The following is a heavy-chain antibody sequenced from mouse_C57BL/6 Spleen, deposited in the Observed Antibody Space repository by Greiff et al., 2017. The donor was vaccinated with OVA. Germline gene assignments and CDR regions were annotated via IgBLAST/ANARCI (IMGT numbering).Heavy chain of an antibody. J-gene: IGHJ4*01. CDR2: IRLKSDNYAT. V-gene: IGHV6-3*01. D-gene: IGHD2-3*01. CDR1: GFTFSNYW. CDR3: TDGYYLYYYAMDY. Sequence: EVQVVESGGGLVQPGGSMKLSCVASGFTFSNYWMNWVRQSPEKGLEWVAQIRLKSDNYATHYAESVKGRFTISRDDSKSSVYLQMNNLRAEDTGIYYCTDGYYLYYYAMDYWGQGTSVTVSS.